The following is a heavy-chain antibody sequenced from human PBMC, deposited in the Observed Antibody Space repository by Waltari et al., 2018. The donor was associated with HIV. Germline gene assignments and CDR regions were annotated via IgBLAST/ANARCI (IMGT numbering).Heavy chain of an antibody. V-gene: IGHV3-53*02. Sequence: EVQLVETGGGLIQPGGSLRLSCAASGFAVSSNLMRWVRQAPGKGLEWVSVIYSGGSTYYADSVKGRFTISRDNSKNTLYLQMNSLRAEDTAVYYCASTTLKFDYWGQGTLVTVSS. CDR2: IYSGGST. CDR1: GFAVSSNL. D-gene: IGHD1-1*01. CDR3: ASTTLKFDY. J-gene: IGHJ4*02.